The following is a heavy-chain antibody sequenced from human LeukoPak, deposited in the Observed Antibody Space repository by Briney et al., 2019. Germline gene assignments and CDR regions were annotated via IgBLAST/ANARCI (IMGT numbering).Heavy chain of an antibody. CDR2: IYYSGST. J-gene: IGHJ5*02. V-gene: IGHV4-59*08. CDR1: GGSISSYY. Sequence: SETLSLTCTVSGGSISSYYWSWIRQPPGKGLEWIGHIYYSGSTNYNPSLKSRVTISVDTSKNQFSLKLSSVTAADTAVYYCARYTPRIAAAGNWFDPWGQGTLVTVSS. CDR3: ARYTPRIAAAGNWFDP. D-gene: IGHD6-13*01.